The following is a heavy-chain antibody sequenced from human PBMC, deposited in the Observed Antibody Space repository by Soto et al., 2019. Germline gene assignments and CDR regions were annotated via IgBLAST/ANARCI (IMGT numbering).Heavy chain of an antibody. CDR1: GFTFSSYA. V-gene: IGHV3-23*01. CDR3: GGPAPFDILTGGTNYFDY. Sequence: GGSLRLSCAASGFTFSSYAMSWVRQAPGKGLEWVSAISGSGGSTYYADSVKGRFTISRDNSKNTLYLQMNSLRAEDTAVYYCGGPAPFDILTGGTNYFDYWGQGTLVTVSS. CDR2: ISGSGGST. J-gene: IGHJ4*02. D-gene: IGHD3-9*01.